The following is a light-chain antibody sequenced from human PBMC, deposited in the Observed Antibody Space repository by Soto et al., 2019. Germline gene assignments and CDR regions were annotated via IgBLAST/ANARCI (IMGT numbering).Light chain of an antibody. V-gene: IGKV1-5*01. CDR3: QQYSTYSWT. Sequence: DIQMSLSPSTLSASVGARATSTCGASQSISSWLAWYQQTPGKAPKILSYDASSLESGVPSRFRGSASGTEFALTISSLKPDDFETYFCQQYSTYSWTFGQGTKVDIK. J-gene: IGKJ1*01. CDR2: DAS. CDR1: QSISSW.